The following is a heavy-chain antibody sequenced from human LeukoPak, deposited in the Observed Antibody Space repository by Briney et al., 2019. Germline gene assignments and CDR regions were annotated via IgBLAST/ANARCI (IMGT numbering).Heavy chain of an antibody. J-gene: IGHJ4*02. D-gene: IGHD5-24*01. Sequence: SETLSLTCTVSGGSISSYYWSWIRQPPGKGLEWIGYIYYSGSTNYKPSLKSRVTISVDTSKNQFPLKLSSVTAADTAVYYCARDATRDGYNFIGYWGQGTLVTVSS. CDR1: GGSISSYY. V-gene: IGHV4-59*01. CDR2: IYYSGST. CDR3: ARDATRDGYNFIGY.